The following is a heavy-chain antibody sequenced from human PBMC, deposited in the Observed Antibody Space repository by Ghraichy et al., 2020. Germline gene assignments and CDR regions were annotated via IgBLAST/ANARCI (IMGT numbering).Heavy chain of an antibody. V-gene: IGHV3-72*01. J-gene: IGHJ1*01. Sequence: GESLHISCAASGFTFSDYYMDWVRQAPGKGLEWVGRTRNKAYSYTTEYAASVKGRFTISRDDSKNSLYLQMNSLKTEDTAVYYCARDTVDGGGYQYFHHWGQGTLVTVSS. CDR1: GFTFSDYY. CDR2: TRNKAYSYTT. CDR3: ARDTVDGGGYQYFHH. D-gene: IGHD3-22*01.